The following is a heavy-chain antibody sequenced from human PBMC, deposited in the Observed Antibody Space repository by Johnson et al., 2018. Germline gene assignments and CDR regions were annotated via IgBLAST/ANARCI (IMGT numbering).Heavy chain of an antibody. CDR3: ARDYEKVAGPSFFDAFDI. CDR2: ISSSSSYI. J-gene: IGHJ3*02. D-gene: IGHD6-19*01. V-gene: IGHV3-21*06. CDR1: GFTFSTYS. Sequence: VHLVQSGGGLVKPGGSLRLSCAASGFTFSTYSMTWVRQAPGQGLEWVSSISSSSSYIYYADSMKGRFTISRDNARNSLHLQMNSLRAEETAVFDCARDYEKVAGPSFFDAFDIWGQGTMVTVSS.